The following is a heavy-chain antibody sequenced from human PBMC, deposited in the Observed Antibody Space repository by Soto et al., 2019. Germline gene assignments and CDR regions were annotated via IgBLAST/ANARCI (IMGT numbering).Heavy chain of an antibody. V-gene: IGHV3-23*01. Sequence: EVQVLESGGGLVQPGGSLRLSCAASGFTFSNFGMNWVRQAPGKGLEWVSGVRSDGDTTYNAESVKGRFTVSRDTSRNTVYLQMNSLRAEDTAIYYCVKGKGVGATPDGANCWGQGTLVTVSS. CDR1: GFTFSNFG. D-gene: IGHD1-26*01. J-gene: IGHJ4*02. CDR3: VKGKGVGATPDGANC. CDR2: VRSDGDTT.